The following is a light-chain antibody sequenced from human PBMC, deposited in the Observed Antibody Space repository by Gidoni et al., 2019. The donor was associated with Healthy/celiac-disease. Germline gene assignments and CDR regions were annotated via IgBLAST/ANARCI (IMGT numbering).Light chain of an antibody. J-gene: IGLJ3*02. Sequence: QSALTQPPSASGSPGQSVTISCTGTSSAVGVYNYVSWYQHHPGKAPKLMIYEVSKRPSGVPDRFSGSKSGNTASLTVSGLQAEDEADYYCSSYAGSNNLVFGGGTKLTVL. CDR3: SSYAGSNNLV. CDR2: EVS. CDR1: SSAVGVYNY. V-gene: IGLV2-8*01.